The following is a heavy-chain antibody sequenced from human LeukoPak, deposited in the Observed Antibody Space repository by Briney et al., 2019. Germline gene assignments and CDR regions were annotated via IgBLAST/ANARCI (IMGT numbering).Heavy chain of an antibody. CDR2: ISSSSSYR. CDR1: AFTFSSYS. J-gene: IGHJ4*02. V-gene: IGHV3-21*01. Sequence: GGSLRLSCAASAFTFSSYSMNCVRPAPGKGPEWVSSISSSSSYRYYGETVKGRFSIYRDNAKISLYMQMTSLRAEDTAVYYCARDRTIFGVVGYYFDYWGQETLVTVSS. D-gene: IGHD3-3*01. CDR3: ARDRTIFGVVGYYFDY.